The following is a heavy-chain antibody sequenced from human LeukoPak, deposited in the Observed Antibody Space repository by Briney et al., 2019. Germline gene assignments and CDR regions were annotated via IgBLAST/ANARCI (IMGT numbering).Heavy chain of an antibody. CDR3: ARGALDAYDS. Sequence: PGGSLRLSCAASGFSFRDYEMNWVRQAPGKGLEWVSYISITSNTIHYADSVKGRFTISRDNTKNSLHLQMTRLRADDTAVYYCARGALDAYDSWGQETPVTVSS. CDR1: GFSFRDYE. V-gene: IGHV3-48*03. D-gene: IGHD5-24*01. CDR2: ISITSNTI. J-gene: IGHJ5*01.